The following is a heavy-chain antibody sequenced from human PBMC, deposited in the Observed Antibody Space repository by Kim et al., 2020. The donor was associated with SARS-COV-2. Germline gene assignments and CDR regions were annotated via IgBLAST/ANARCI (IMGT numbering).Heavy chain of an antibody. V-gene: IGHV3-9*01. J-gene: IGHJ4*02. Sequence: GGSLRLSCAASGFTFDDYAMHWVRQAPGKGLEWVSGISWNSGSIGYADSVKGRFTISRDNAKNSLYLQMNSLRAEDTALYYCAIDKQWLVLYYWGQGTLVTVSS. D-gene: IGHD6-19*01. CDR1: GFTFDDYA. CDR3: AIDKQWLVLYY. CDR2: ISWNSGSI.